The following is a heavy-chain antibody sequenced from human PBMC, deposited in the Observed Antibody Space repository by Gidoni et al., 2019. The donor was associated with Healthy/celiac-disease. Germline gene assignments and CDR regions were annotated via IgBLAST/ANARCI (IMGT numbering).Heavy chain of an antibody. D-gene: IGHD2-21*02. CDR1: GGSISSYY. CDR2: IYYSGST. J-gene: IGHJ3*02. CDR3: AGYCGGDCYEGRVDAFDI. Sequence: QVQLQESGPGLVKPSETLSLTCTVSGGSISSYYWSWIRQPPGKGLEWIGYIYYSGSTNYNPSLKSRVTISVDTSKNQFSLKLSSVTAADTAVYYCAGYCGGDCYEGRVDAFDIWGQGTMVTVSS. V-gene: IGHV4-59*08.